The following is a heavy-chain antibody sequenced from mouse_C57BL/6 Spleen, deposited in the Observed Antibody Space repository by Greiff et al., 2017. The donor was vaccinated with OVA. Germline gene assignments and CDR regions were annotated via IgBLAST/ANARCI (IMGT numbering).Heavy chain of an antibody. V-gene: IGHV1-80*01. D-gene: IGHD2-4*01. Sequence: VKLQESGAELVKPGASVKISCKASGYAFSSYWMNWVKQRPGKGLEWIGQIYPGDGDTNYNGKFKGKATLTADKSSSTAYMQLSSLTSEDSAVYFCARSGDYPYAMDYWGQGTSVTVSS. CDR1: GYAFSSYW. CDR3: ARSGDYPYAMDY. CDR2: IYPGDGDT. J-gene: IGHJ4*01.